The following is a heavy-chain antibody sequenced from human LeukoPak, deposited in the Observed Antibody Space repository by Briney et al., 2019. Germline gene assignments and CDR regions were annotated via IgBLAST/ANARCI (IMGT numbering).Heavy chain of an antibody. V-gene: IGHV3-30*18. CDR1: GFTFSSYG. J-gene: IGHJ6*02. CDR2: ISYDGSYK. D-gene: IGHD6-13*01. CDR3: AKYSSSSNYYYGMDV. Sequence: GGSLRLSCAASGFTFSSYGMHWVRQAPGKGLEWVAVISYDGSYKQYADSVKGRFTISRDNSEKTLYLQMSSLRAEDKAVYYCAKYSSSSNYYYGMDVWGQGTTVTVSS.